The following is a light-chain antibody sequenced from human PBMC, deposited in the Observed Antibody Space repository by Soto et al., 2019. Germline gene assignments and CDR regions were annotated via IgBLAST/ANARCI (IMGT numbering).Light chain of an antibody. CDR1: QSVSNK. Sequence: EIVMTQSPATLSVSPGERATLSCRASQSVSNKLAWYQQKPGQAPRLLISYASSRATGIPARFSGSGSGTEFTLTISRLQSEDFAIYYCQQYNAWFSITFGGGTKVEV. CDR2: YAS. V-gene: IGKV3-15*01. CDR3: QQYNAWFSIT. J-gene: IGKJ4*01.